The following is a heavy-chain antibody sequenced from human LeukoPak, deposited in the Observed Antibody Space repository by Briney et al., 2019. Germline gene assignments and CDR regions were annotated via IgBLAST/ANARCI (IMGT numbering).Heavy chain of an antibody. CDR3: AKGYSSGDY. Sequence: GGSLRLSCAGSGFTFSSYAMSWVRQAPGKGLEWVSAITGSGGSTYYADSVKGRFTVSRDNSKNTLYLQMSSLRAEDTAVYYCAKGYSSGDYWGQGTLVTVSS. D-gene: IGHD5-12*01. CDR1: GFTFSSYA. CDR2: ITGSGGST. J-gene: IGHJ4*02. V-gene: IGHV3-23*01.